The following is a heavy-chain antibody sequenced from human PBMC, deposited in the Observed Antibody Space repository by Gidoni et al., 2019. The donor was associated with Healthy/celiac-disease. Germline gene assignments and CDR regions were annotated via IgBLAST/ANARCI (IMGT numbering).Heavy chain of an antibody. CDR2: IWYDGSNK. V-gene: IGHV3-33*01. J-gene: IGHJ4*02. CDR3: AREEYYYDSSGSKGLLDY. D-gene: IGHD3-22*01. Sequence: QVQLVESVGGVVQPGRSLRLSCAASGFTFSSYGMHWVRQAPGKGLEWVAVIWYDGSNKYYADAVKGRFTISRDNSKNTLYLQMNSLRAEDTAVYYCAREEYYYDSSGSKGLLDYWGQGTLVTVSS. CDR1: GFTFSSYG.